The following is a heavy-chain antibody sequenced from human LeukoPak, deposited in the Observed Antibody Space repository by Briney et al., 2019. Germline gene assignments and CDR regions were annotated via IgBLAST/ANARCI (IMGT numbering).Heavy chain of an antibody. J-gene: IGHJ4*02. D-gene: IGHD4-23*01. CDR1: GFTFSSYG. CDR2: IWYDGSNK. V-gene: IGHV3-33*01. CDR3: ASESSTTVVTPRFDY. Sequence: GGSLRLSCAASGFTFSSYGMHWVRQAPGKGLEWVAVIWYDGSNKYYADSVKGRFTISRDNSKNTLYLQMNSLRAEDTAVYYCASESSTTVVTPRFDYWGQGTLVTVFS.